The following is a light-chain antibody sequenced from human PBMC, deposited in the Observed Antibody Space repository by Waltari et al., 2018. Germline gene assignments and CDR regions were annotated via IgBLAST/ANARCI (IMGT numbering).Light chain of an antibody. J-gene: IGLJ3*02. Sequence: QAVVTQEPSLTVSPGGTVTLTCGSSTGVVTSGHYPYWFQQKPGQAPRTPIYDTSNKQSWTPARFSGSLLGGKAALTLSGAQPEDEAEYYCLLFYSGARVFGGGTKLTVL. CDR1: TGVVTSGHY. CDR3: LLFYSGARV. V-gene: IGLV7-46*01. CDR2: DTS.